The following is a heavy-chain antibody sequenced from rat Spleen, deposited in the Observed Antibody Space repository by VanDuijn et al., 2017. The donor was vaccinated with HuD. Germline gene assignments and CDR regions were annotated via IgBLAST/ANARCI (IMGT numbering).Heavy chain of an antibody. V-gene: IGHV5-25*01. D-gene: IGHD5-1*01. Sequence: EVQLVASGGGLVQPGRSMTLSCAASGFTFSNYYMAWVRQAPTKGLEWVASINTGGGNTYYRGSVKGRFTISRDNAKSTLYLQMDSLRSEDTATYYCVRLLGAPDWYFDFWGPGTMVTVSS. J-gene: IGHJ1*01. CDR3: VRLLGAPDWYFDF. CDR2: INTGGGNT. CDR1: GFTFSNYY.